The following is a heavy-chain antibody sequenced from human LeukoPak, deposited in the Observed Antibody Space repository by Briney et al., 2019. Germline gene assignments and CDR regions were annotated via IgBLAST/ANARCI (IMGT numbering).Heavy chain of an antibody. CDR1: GGSISSGDYY. Sequence: SQTLSLTCTVSGGSISSGDYYWSWIRQPPGKGLEWIGYIYYGGSTYYNLSLKSRVTISVDTSKNQFSLKLSSVTAADTAVYYCARGDSSGYYFDYWGQGTLVTVSS. V-gene: IGHV4-30-4*01. CDR2: IYYGGST. J-gene: IGHJ4*02. D-gene: IGHD3-22*01. CDR3: ARGDSSGYYFDY.